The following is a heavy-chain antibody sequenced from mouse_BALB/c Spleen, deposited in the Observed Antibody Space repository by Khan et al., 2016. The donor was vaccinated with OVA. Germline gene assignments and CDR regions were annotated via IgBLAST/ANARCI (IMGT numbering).Heavy chain of an antibody. Sequence: QVQLQQPWAELVRPGASVKLSCKASGYTFTNYWENWVEPRPGQGLGLIGNIYPSDSYTNYNQNFKDRATLTVDKSSRTAYMQLSSPTSEDSAVFYCTRGVGYFDYWGQGTTLTVSS. CDR1: GYTFTNYW. V-gene: IGHV1-69*02. CDR3: TRGVGYFDY. CDR2: IYPSDSYT. J-gene: IGHJ2*01. D-gene: IGHD1-3*01.